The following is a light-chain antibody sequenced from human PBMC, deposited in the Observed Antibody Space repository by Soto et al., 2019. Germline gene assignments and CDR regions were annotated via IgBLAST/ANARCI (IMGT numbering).Light chain of an antibody. CDR3: QQYIRRPLS. J-gene: IGKJ5*01. CDR2: DAS. Sequence: EILMTQSPATLSLSPGEGVTLSCRAAQDVANSVAWYQQNSGQAPRLLIYDASARASGVSDRFSGSGSGTDLTLTISGLQAEDFAVYFCQQYIRRPLSFGQGTRLEIK. V-gene: IGKV3-15*01. CDR1: QDVANS.